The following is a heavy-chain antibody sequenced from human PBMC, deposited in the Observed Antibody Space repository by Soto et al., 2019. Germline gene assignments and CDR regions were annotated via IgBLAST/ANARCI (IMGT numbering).Heavy chain of an antibody. V-gene: IGHV4-59*01. CDR1: GGSISSYY. Sequence: SETLSLTCTVSGGSISSYYWSWIRQPPGKGLEWIGYIYYSGSTNYNPSLKSRVTISVDTSKNQFSLKLSSVTAADTAVYYCARGVVVDAFDIWGQGTMVTVSS. CDR2: IYYSGST. J-gene: IGHJ3*02. D-gene: IGHD3-3*01. CDR3: ARGVVVDAFDI.